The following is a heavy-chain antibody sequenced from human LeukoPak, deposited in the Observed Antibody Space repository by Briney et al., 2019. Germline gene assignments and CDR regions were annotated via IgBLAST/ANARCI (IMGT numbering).Heavy chain of an antibody. V-gene: IGHV3-30*02. CDR1: GFTFSSYG. D-gene: IGHD6-6*01. Sequence: GGSLRLSCAASGFTFSSYGMHWVRQAPGKGLEWVAFIRYDGSNKYYADSVKGRFTISRDNSKNTLYLQMNSLRAEDTAVYYCAKLDSSSSHVDYWGQGTLVTVSS. CDR2: IRYDGSNK. J-gene: IGHJ4*02. CDR3: AKLDSSSSHVDY.